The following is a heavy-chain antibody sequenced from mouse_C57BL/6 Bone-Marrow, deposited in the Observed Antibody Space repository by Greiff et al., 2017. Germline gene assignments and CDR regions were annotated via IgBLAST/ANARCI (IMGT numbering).Heavy chain of an antibody. V-gene: IGHV1-81*01. CDR3: ANPVTTVVAAHWYFDV. CDR1: GYTFTSYG. Sequence: VQLQQSGAELARPGASVKLSCKASGYTFTSYGISWVKQRTGQGLEWIGEIYPRSGNTYYNEKFKGKATLTADKSSSTAYMELRSLTSEDSAVXFCANPVTTVVAAHWYFDVWGTGTTVTVSS. CDR2: IYPRSGNT. J-gene: IGHJ1*03. D-gene: IGHD1-1*01.